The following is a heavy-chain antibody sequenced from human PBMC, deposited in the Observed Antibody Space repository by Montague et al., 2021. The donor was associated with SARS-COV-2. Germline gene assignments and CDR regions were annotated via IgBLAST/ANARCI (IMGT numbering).Heavy chain of an antibody. Sequence: SLRLSCAASGFPFRNYNMHWVRQAPGKGLEWVSSIGTSGGYIYYXDSVKGRFTVSRDNARNTLYLQMDSLRAEDTAVYYCAKDTLATVRFYYDYGIDVWGQGTIVTVAS. CDR2: IGTSGGYI. D-gene: IGHD1-1*01. J-gene: IGHJ6*02. CDR1: GFPFRNYN. CDR3: AKDTLATVRFYYDYGIDV. V-gene: IGHV3-21*01.